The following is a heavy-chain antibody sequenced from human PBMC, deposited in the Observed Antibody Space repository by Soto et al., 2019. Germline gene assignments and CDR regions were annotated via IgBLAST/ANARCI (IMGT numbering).Heavy chain of an antibody. D-gene: IGHD4-4*01. CDR3: ARSSTVTTDNWFDP. J-gene: IGHJ5*02. V-gene: IGHV3-7*01. Sequence: GGSLRLSCEVSGFNFSDYWMSWVRQAPGKGLEWVANIKEDGNEKDYVDSVKGRFTIFRDNAKNSVYLQMNSLRAEDTAVYYCARSSTVTTDNWFDPWGQGTLVTVSS. CDR2: IKEDGNEK. CDR1: GFNFSDYW.